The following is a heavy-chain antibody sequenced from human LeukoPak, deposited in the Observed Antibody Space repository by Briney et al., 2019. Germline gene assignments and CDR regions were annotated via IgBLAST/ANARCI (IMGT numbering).Heavy chain of an antibody. CDR1: GGRMPSSGFY. J-gene: IGHJ4*02. D-gene: IGHD4-17*01. CDR3: VRGRSWLTTVTMPRAFDY. CDR2: IYSGGTT. Sequence: PSETLSLTCSVTGGRMPSSGFYWGWIRQPPETGLEWIGSIYSGGTTYYSPSLKSRITMSVDTSKKQLSLSLHSVTAADTAFYYCVRGRSWLTTVTMPRAFDYWGLGALVIVSS. V-gene: IGHV4-39*01.